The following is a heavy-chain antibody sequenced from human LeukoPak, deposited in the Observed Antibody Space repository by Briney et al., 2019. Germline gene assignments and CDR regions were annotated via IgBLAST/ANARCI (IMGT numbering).Heavy chain of an antibody. CDR1: GGSFSGYY. D-gene: IGHD3-3*01. CDR2: INHSGST. V-gene: IGHV4-34*01. CDR3: AREVSHYDFWSGLRGWFDP. Sequence: SETLSLTCAVYGGSFSGYYWSWIRQPPGKGLEWIGEINHSGSTNYNPSLKSRVTISVDTSKNQFSLKLSSVTAADTAVYYCAREVSHYDFWSGLRGWFDPWGQGTLVTVSS. J-gene: IGHJ5*02.